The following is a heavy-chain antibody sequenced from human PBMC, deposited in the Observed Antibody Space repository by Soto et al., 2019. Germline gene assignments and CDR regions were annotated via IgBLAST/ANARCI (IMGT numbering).Heavy chain of an antibody. J-gene: IGHJ6*02. V-gene: IGHV1-69*13. CDR2: IIPIFGTA. CDR1: GGTFSSYA. D-gene: IGHD2-15*01. Sequence: SVKVSCKESGGTFSSYAISWVRQAHGQGLEWMGGIIPIFGTANYAQKFQGRVTITADESTSTAYMELSSLRSEDTAVYYCASCSGGSCYSVGLGNYYYYGMDVWGQGTTVTVSS. CDR3: ASCSGGSCYSVGLGNYYYYGMDV.